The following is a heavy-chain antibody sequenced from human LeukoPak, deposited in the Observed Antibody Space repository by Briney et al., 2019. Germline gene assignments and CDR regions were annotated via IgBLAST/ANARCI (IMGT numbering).Heavy chain of an antibody. D-gene: IGHD5-24*01. CDR3: ARCPGATIFEVLMDV. V-gene: IGHV4-39*01. CDR2: IYYSGST. Sequence: KPSETLSLTCTVSGGSISSSSYYWGWIRQPPGKGLEWIGSIYYSGSTYYNPSLKSRVTISVDTSKNQFSLKLSSVTAADTAVYYCARCPGATIFEVLMDVWGKGTTVTVSS. J-gene: IGHJ6*03. CDR1: GGSISSSSYY.